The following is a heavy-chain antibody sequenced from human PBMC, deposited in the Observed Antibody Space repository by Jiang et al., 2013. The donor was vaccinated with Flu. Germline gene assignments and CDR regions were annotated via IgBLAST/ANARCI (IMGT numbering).Heavy chain of an antibody. D-gene: IGHD2-2*01. Sequence: EVKKTWAVSEGTPARRSGYTFTSYDINWVRQATGQGLEWMGWMNPNSGNTGYAQKFQGRVTMTRNTSISTAYMELSSLRSEDTAVYYCAVPILAVPASWGRGSMDVWGQGTTVTVSS. V-gene: IGHV1-8*01. J-gene: IGHJ6*02. CDR3: AVPILAVPASWGRGSMDV. CDR2: MNPNSGNT. CDR1: GYTFTSYD.